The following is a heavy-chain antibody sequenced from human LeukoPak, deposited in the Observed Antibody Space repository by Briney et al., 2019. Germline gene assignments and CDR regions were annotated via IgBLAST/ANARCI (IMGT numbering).Heavy chain of an antibody. V-gene: IGHV3-7*01. CDR2: IKQDGSEK. CDR3: ARDVAELEYCSGGSCYSVADAFDI. CDR1: GFTFSSYW. D-gene: IGHD2-15*01. Sequence: GGSLRLSCAASGFTFSSYWMSWVRQAPGKGLEWVANIKQDGSEKSYVDSVKGRFTISRDNAKNSLYLQMNSLRAEDTAVYYCARDVAELEYCSGGSCYSVADAFDIWGQGTMVTVSS. J-gene: IGHJ3*02.